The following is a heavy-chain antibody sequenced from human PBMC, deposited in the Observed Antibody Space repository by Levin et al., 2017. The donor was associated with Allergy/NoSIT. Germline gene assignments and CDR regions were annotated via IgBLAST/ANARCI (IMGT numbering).Heavy chain of an antibody. CDR1: GYTFTSYY. D-gene: IGHD1-26*01. CDR3: ASSKREGELLYNFQH. V-gene: IGHV1-46*01. Sequence: GESLKISCKASGYTFTSYYMHWVRQAPGQGLEWMGIINPSGGSTSYAQKFQGRVTMTRDTSTSTVYMELSSLRSEDTAVYYCASSKREGELLYNFQHWGQGTLVTVSS. CDR2: INPSGGST. J-gene: IGHJ1*01.